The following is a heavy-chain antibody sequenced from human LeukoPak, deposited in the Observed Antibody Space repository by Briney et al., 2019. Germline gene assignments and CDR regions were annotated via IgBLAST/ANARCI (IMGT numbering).Heavy chain of an antibody. CDR1: GGSISSGDYY. CDR3: ARERFGALGY. D-gene: IGHD3-3*01. CDR2: IYYSGST. V-gene: IGHV4-30-4*01. J-gene: IGHJ4*02. Sequence: SETLSLTCTVSGGSISSGDYYWSWIRQPPGKGLEWIGYIYYSGSTYYNPSLKSRVTISVDTSKSQFSLKLSSVTAADTAVYYCARERFGALGYWGQGTLVTVSS.